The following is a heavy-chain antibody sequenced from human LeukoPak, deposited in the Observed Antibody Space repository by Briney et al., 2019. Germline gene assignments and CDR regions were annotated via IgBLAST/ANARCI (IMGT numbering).Heavy chain of an antibody. J-gene: IGHJ4*02. V-gene: IGHV4-59*01. CDR3: ARAYVGSPFDY. CDR1: SSXY. Sequence: SSXYWSWIRQPXGKGLEWIGYIYYSGSTNYTPSLKSRATILVDTSKNQFSLKLNSVTAADTAVYYCARAYVGSPFDYWGQGTLVTVSS. D-gene: IGHD3-10*02. CDR2: IYYSGST.